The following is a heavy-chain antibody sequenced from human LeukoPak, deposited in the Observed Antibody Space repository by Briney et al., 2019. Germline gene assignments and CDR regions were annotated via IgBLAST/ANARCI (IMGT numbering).Heavy chain of an antibody. CDR1: GFTFSDHY. D-gene: IGHD3-16*01. J-gene: IGHJ3*02. CDR2: TRNKANSYTT. Sequence: GGSLRLSCAASGFTFSDHYMDWVRQAPGKGLEWVGRTRNKANSYTTEYAASVKGRLTISRDDSKNSLYLQMNSLKTEDTAVYYCARDQGGYAFDIWGQGTMVTVSS. CDR3: ARDQGGYAFDI. V-gene: IGHV3-72*01.